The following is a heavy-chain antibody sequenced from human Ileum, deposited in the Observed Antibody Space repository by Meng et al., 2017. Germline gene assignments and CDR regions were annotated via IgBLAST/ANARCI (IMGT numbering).Heavy chain of an antibody. CDR1: GGSFNDYY. CDR2: IHHSGRT. J-gene: IGHJ4*02. D-gene: IGHD1-26*01. CDR3: VRGPARETHDFDY. Sequence: QLTQWGAGLFKPSETLSLTCAVFGGSFNDYYWSWVRQSPGKGLEWIGQIHHSGRTNYKSSLERRVTISVDTSKSQFSLKLTSVTAADTAMYYCVRGPARETHDFDYWGQGALVTVSS. V-gene: IGHV4-34*01.